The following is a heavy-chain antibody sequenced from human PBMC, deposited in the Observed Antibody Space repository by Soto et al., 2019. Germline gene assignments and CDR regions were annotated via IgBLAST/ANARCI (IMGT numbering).Heavy chain of an antibody. CDR1: GGSISSSSYY. CDR3: ARQGITMVRGVPKDFDY. Sequence: SETLSLTCTVSGGSISSSSYYWGWIRQPPGKGLEWIGSIYYSGSTYYNPSLKSRVTISVDTSKNQFSLKLSSVTAADTAVYYCARQGITMVRGVPKDFDYWGQGTLVTVSS. J-gene: IGHJ4*02. CDR2: IYYSGST. V-gene: IGHV4-39*01. D-gene: IGHD3-10*01.